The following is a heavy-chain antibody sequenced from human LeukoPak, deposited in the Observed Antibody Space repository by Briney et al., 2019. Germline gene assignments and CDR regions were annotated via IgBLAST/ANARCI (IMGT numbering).Heavy chain of an antibody. V-gene: IGHV3-23*01. CDR3: AKRGLYSSTWYGFDY. D-gene: IGHD6-13*01. J-gene: IGHJ4*02. CDR2: ISGSGGST. CDR1: GFTFSNYV. Sequence: GGSLRLSCAASGFTFSNYVMTWVRQGPGKGLEWVSGISGSGGSTYYADSVKGRFTISRDNSKNTLYLQMNSLTVEDTAVYYCAKRGLYSSTWYGFDYWGQGALVTVSS.